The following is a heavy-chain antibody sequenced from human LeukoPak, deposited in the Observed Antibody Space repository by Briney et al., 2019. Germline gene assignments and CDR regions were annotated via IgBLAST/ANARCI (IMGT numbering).Heavy chain of an antibody. Sequence: SETLSLTCTVSGGSISSYYWSWIRQPPGKGLEWIGYIYYSGSTNYNPSLKSRVTISVDTSKNQFSLKLSSVTAADTAVYYCARQLGSHDFKVRGVISYYYGMDVWGQGTTVTVSS. J-gene: IGHJ6*02. V-gene: IGHV4-59*08. CDR2: IYYSGST. CDR1: GGSISSYY. D-gene: IGHD3-10*01. CDR3: ARQLGSHDFKVRGVISYYYGMDV.